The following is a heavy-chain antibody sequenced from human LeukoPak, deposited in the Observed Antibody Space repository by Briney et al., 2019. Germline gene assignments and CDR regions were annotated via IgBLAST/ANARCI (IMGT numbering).Heavy chain of an antibody. J-gene: IGHJ5*02. Sequence: SETLSLTCAVYGGSFSGYYWSWIRQPPGKGLEWIGEINHSGSTNYNPSLKSRVIISVDTSKNQFSLKLSSVTAADTAVYYCARGRRLGSSWPYNHNWFDPWGQGTLVTVSS. V-gene: IGHV4-34*01. CDR1: GGSFSGYY. CDR2: INHSGST. D-gene: IGHD6-13*01. CDR3: ARGRRLGSSWPYNHNWFDP.